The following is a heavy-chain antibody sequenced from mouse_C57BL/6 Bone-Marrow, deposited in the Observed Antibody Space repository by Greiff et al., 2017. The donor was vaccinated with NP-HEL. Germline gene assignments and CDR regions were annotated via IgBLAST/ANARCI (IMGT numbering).Heavy chain of an antibody. CDR3: AREGYGYGFAY. CDR1: GYAFSSSW. D-gene: IGHD2-2*01. Sequence: QVQLKQSGPELVKPGASVKISCKASGYAFSSSWMNWVKQRPGKGLEWIGRIYPGDGDTNYNGKFKGKATLTADKSSSTAYMQLSSLTSEDSAVYFCAREGYGYGFAYWGQGTLVTVSA. V-gene: IGHV1-82*01. J-gene: IGHJ3*01. CDR2: IYPGDGDT.